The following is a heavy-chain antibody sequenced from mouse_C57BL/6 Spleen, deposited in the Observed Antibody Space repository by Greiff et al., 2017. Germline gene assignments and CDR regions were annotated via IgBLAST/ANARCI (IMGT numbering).Heavy chain of an antibody. CDR2: IHPNSGST. D-gene: IGHD2-3*01. V-gene: IGHV1-64*01. CDR1: GYTFTSYW. CDR3: ARGVYDGHVTMDY. Sequence: QVQLKQPGAELVKPGASVKLSCKASGYTFTSYWMHWVKQRPGQGLEWIGMIHPNSGSTNYNEKFKSKATLTVDKSSSTAYMQLSSLTSEDSAVYYCARGVYDGHVTMDYWGQGTSVTVSS. J-gene: IGHJ4*01.